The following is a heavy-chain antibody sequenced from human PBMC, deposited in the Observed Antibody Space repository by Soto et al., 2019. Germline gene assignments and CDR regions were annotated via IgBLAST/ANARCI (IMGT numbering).Heavy chain of an antibody. D-gene: IGHD2-8*02. V-gene: IGHV1-69*01. CDR3: ATSVGIAPTGEDGMDV. J-gene: IGHJ6*02. CDR1: GGTFSIYS. CDR2: IIPILTTP. Sequence: QVQLVQSGAEVKKTGSSVKVSCKASGGTFSIYSFSWVRQAPGQGPEWIGGIIPILTTPNYAQKFHGRVTIVADESTTTGYMELSSLKSEDTAVYYCATSVGIAPTGEDGMDVWGQGTSVTVSS.